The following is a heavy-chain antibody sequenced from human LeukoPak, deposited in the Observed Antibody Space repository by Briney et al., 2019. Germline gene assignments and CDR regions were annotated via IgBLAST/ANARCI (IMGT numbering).Heavy chain of an antibody. CDR1: GFTFSSYA. D-gene: IGHD6-19*01. CDR3: AKVVESSGPKGYYYYGMDV. V-gene: IGHV3-23*01. CDR2: ISGSGGST. Sequence: GGSLRLSCAASGFTFSSYAMSWVRQAPGKGLEWVSAISGSGGSTYYADSVKGRFTISRDNSKNTLYLQMNSLRAEDTAVYYCAKVVESSGPKGYYYYGMDVWGQGTTVTVSS. J-gene: IGHJ6*02.